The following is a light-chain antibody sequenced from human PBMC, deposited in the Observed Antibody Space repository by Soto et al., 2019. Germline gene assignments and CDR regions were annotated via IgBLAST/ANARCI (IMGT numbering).Light chain of an antibody. J-gene: IGKJ2*01. CDR1: QDISNY. V-gene: IGKV1-33*01. CDR3: QQYDNLPYT. Sequence: DIQMTQSPSSLSASVGDRVTITCQASQDISNYLNWYQQKPWKAPKLLIYDASNLATRVPSRLSASASGTDFTFPISSLQPEDIATYYCQQYDNLPYTFGQGTK. CDR2: DAS.